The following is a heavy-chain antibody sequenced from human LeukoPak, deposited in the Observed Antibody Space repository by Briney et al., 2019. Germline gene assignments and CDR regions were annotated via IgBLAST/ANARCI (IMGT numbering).Heavy chain of an antibody. CDR1: GGSFSGYY. CDR3: ARGRGLRRSFDY. J-gene: IGHJ4*02. Sequence: SETLSLTCAVYGGSFSGYYWSWIRQPPGKGLEWIGEINHSGSTNYNPSLKSRVTISVDTSKNQFSLKLSSVTAADTAVYYCARGRGLRRSFDYWGQGTPVTVSS. D-gene: IGHD5-12*01. CDR2: INHSGST. V-gene: IGHV4-34*01.